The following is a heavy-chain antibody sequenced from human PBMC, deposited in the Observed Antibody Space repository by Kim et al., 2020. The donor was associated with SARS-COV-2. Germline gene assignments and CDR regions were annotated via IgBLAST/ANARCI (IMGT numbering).Heavy chain of an antibody. CDR3: ARRGQQPDY. V-gene: IGHV5-10-1*01. Sequence: SYTNYSPSFQGHVTISADKSINTVYLQWSSLKASDTAIYYCARRGQQPDYWGQGTLVTVSS. J-gene: IGHJ4*02. D-gene: IGHD6-13*01. CDR2: SYT.